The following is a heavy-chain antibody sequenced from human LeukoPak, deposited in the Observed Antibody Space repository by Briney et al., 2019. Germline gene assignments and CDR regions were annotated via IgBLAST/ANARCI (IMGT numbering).Heavy chain of an antibody. Sequence: ASVKVSCKASGYTFTGYYMHWVRQALGQGLEWMEWINPNSGGTNYAQKFQGRVTMTRDTSISTAYMELSRLRSDDTAVYYCARGPGLWLYSHSYYYYYYMDVWGKGTTVTISS. CDR1: GYTFTGYY. V-gene: IGHV1-2*02. D-gene: IGHD5-18*01. CDR2: INPNSGGT. J-gene: IGHJ6*03. CDR3: ARGPGLWLYSHSYYYYYYMDV.